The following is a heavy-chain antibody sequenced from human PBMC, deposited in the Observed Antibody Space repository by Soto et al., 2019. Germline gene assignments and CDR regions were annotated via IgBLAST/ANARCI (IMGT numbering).Heavy chain of an antibody. J-gene: IGHJ4*02. Sequence: PGGSLRLSCAASGFTFSSYAMSWVRQAPGKGLEWVSAISGSGGSTYYADSVKGRFTISRDNSKNTLYLQMNSLRAEDTAVYYCAKGELRPTDIVVVVAAIGYWGQGTLVTVSS. V-gene: IGHV3-23*01. CDR1: GFTFSSYA. D-gene: IGHD2-15*01. CDR3: AKGELRPTDIVVVVAAIGY. CDR2: ISGSGGST.